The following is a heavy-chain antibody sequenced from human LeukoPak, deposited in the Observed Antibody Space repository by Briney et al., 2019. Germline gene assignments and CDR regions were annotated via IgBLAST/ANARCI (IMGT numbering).Heavy chain of an antibody. Sequence: GSLRLSCSASGFTFSNYAMSWVRQAPGKGVEWVSAISGSGGSTYYADSVKGRFTISRDNSKNTLHLQMNSLRAEDAAVYYCAKRETTLWFDPWGQGTLVTVSS. CDR3: AKRETTLWFDP. V-gene: IGHV3-23*01. D-gene: IGHD2/OR15-2a*01. CDR2: ISGSGGST. J-gene: IGHJ5*02. CDR1: GFTFSNYA.